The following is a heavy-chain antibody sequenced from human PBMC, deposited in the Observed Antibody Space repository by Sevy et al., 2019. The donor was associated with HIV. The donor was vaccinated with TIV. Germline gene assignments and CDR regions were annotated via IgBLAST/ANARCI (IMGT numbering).Heavy chain of an antibody. D-gene: IGHD3-22*01. J-gene: IGHJ3*02. Sequence: GGSLRLSCAASGFTVSSNYMSWVRQAPGKGLEWVSIIFSGGGTYYADSVQGRFTISRANSKNMVYLQMNSLRAEDTAVFYCARGATFYSDSSGRVLSVLGAFDIWGRGTMVTVSS. V-gene: IGHV3-53*01. CDR3: ARGATFYSDSSGRVLSVLGAFDI. CDR1: GFTVSSNY. CDR2: IFSGGGT.